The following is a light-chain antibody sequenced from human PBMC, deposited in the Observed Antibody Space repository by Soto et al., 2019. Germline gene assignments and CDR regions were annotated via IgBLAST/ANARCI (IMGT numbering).Light chain of an antibody. CDR3: CSYAGSHTPWV. J-gene: IGLJ3*02. Sequence: QSALTQPPSASGSPGQSVAISCTGTSSDVGGYNYVSWYQQHPGKAPKLMIYEVNKRPSGVPDRFSGSKSGNTASLTVSGLQAEDEADYHCCSYAGSHTPWVFGGGTKLTVL. CDR1: SSDVGGYNY. CDR2: EVN. V-gene: IGLV2-8*01.